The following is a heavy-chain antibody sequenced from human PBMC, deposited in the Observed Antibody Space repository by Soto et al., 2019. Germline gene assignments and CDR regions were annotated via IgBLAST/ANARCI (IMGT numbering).Heavy chain of an antibody. CDR1: GGSISSGGYS. J-gene: IGHJ4*02. D-gene: IGHD3-22*01. Sequence: LSLTCAVSGGSISSGGYSWSWIRQPPGKGLEWIGYIYHSGSTYYNPSLKSRATISVDRSKNQFSLKLSSVTAADTAVYYCASHYSDSSGYYYTDYWGQGTLVTVSS. CDR2: IYHSGST. CDR3: ASHYSDSSGYYYTDY. V-gene: IGHV4-30-2*01.